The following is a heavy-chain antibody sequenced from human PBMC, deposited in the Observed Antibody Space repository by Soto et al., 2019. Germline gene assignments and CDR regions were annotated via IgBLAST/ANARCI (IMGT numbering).Heavy chain of an antibody. CDR3: AKDISPVTTVLAFDI. Sequence: PXGSLILSCAASGVTLDDYAMHWVRQAPGKGLEWVSGISWNSGSIGYADSVKGRFTISRDNAKNSLYLQMNSLRAEDTALYYCAKDISPVTTVLAFDIWGQGTMVTVSS. J-gene: IGHJ3*02. CDR1: GVTLDDYA. V-gene: IGHV3-9*01. CDR2: ISWNSGSI. D-gene: IGHD4-17*01.